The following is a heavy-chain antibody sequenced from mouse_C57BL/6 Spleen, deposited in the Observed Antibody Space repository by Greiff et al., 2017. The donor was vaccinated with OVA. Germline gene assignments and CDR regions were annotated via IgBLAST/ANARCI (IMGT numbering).Heavy chain of an antibody. CDR3: AREGNYRGMDY. CDR1: GFTFSSYA. J-gene: IGHJ4*01. D-gene: IGHD2-1*01. Sequence: EVKLQESGGGLVKPGGSLKLSCAASGFTFSSYAMSWVRQTPEKRLEWVATISDGGSYTYYPDNVKGRFTISRDNAKNNLYLQMSHLKSEDTAMYYCAREGNYRGMDYWGQGTSVTVSS. V-gene: IGHV5-4*01. CDR2: ISDGGSYT.